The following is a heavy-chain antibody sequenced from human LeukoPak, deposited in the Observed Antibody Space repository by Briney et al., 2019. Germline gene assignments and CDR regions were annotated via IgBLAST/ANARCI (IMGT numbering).Heavy chain of an antibody. CDR1: GGSISSSSYY. J-gene: IGHJ4*02. Sequence: SETLSLTCTVSGGSISSSSYYWGWIRQPPGKGLEWIGFIYYSGSTNYNPSLKSRVTISVDTSKNQFSLKVNSVTAADTAVYYCARHRGLKVAPDYWGQGTLVTVSS. V-gene: IGHV4-61*05. CDR2: IYYSGST. CDR3: ARHRGLKVAPDY. D-gene: IGHD2-2*01.